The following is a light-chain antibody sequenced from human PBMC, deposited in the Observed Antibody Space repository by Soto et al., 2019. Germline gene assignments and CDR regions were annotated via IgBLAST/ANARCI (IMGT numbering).Light chain of an antibody. CDR2: HAS. CDR3: QHYNSYPWT. J-gene: IGKJ1*01. Sequence: DIQMSQSPSTLSASIGERVTSTCRASQTINNWLAWYQQKPGKAPNLLIYHASNLETGVPSRFSGSAFGTEFTLTISSLQPDDFETYYCQHYNSYPWTFGQGTKV. V-gene: IGKV1-5*01. CDR1: QTINNW.